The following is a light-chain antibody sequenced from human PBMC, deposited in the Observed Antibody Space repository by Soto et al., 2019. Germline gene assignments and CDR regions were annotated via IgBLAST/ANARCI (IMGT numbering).Light chain of an antibody. CDR1: QSIDNY. V-gene: IGKV1-39*01. CDR3: QQSYTTLFT. Sequence: DIQITKSPSSLSASVGDRVTITCRTSQSIDNYLNWYQQKPGKAPKLLMYAASTLQSGVPSRFSGSGSETDFTLTTSSLQSEDLATYYCQQSYTTLFTFGLGTKVDLK. J-gene: IGKJ3*01. CDR2: AAS.